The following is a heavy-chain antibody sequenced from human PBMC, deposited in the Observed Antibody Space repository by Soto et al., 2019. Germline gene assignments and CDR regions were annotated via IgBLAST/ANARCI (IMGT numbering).Heavy chain of an antibody. CDR3: ERYCKNFDCRHLYYFDY. CDR1: DGSVSNGQYY. Sequence: LSLTCTVSDGSVSNGQYYWSSIRQPPGKGLEWVENVYFTGTTIYNPSLKSPVPMPLDTYQDHFFLNLTSVTSAITAVYYCERYCKNFDCRHLYYFDYWGLGTLVTVSS. V-gene: IGHV4-61*01. D-gene: IGHD2-15*01. J-gene: IGHJ4*02. CDR2: VYFTGTT.